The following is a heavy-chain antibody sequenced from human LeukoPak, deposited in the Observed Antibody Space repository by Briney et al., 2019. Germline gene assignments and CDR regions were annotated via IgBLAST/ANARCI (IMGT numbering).Heavy chain of an antibody. CDR1: GFTFSSYG. CDR2: ISYDGSNK. J-gene: IGHJ1*01. V-gene: IGHV3-30*19. Sequence: GRSLRLSCAASGFTFSSYGMHWVRQAPGKGLEWVAVISYDGSNKYYADSVKGRFTISRDNSKNTLYLQMNSLRAEDTAVYYCARAKVAVAGQIQHWGQGTLVTVSS. D-gene: IGHD6-19*01. CDR3: ARAKVAVAGQIQH.